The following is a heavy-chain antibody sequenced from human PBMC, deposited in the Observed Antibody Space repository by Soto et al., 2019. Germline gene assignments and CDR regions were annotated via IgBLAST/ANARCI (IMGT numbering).Heavy chain of an antibody. J-gene: IGHJ4*02. CDR2: ISSAGSNK. CDR1: GFTCSSYA. Sequence: QVQLVESGGGVVQPGRSLRLSCAASGFTCSSYAMHWVRQAPGKGLEWVAVISSAGSNKYYADSVKGRFTIYRDNTKKTLYQKMNCLRAEDTAVYYCAIPEEVVPAAIGNRFDYWGQGTLVTVSS. D-gene: IGHD2-2*01. V-gene: IGHV3-30-3*01. CDR3: AIPEEVVPAAIGNRFDY.